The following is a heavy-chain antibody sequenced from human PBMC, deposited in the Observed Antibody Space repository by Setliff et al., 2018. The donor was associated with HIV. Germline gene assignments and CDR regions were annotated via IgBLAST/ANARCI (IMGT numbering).Heavy chain of an antibody. Sequence: PGGSLRLSCAASGFTVSSTYMSWVRQSPGKGLEWVSSISSSSSYIHYADSLKGRFTISRDNAKNSQYLLMSDLRAEDTAVYYCAAVFTGEPGRSLDYWGQGTPVTVSS. CDR2: ISSSSSYI. CDR3: AAVFTGEPGRSLDY. CDR1: GFTVSSTY. D-gene: IGHD1-26*01. J-gene: IGHJ4*02. V-gene: IGHV3-21*01.